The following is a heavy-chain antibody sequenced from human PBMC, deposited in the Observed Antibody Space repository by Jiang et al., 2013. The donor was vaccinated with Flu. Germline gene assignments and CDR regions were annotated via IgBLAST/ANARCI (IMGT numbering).Heavy chain of an antibody. CDR2: IRYDGSNK. D-gene: IGHD3-10*01. CDR3: VTRSSMIRGVIHQGGTQEDY. CDR1: GFTFSSYG. J-gene: IGHJ4*02. V-gene: IGHV3-30*02. Sequence: GGVVQPGGSLRLSCAASGFTFSSYGMHWVRQAPGKGLEWISFIRYDGSNKYYADSVKGRFTISRDNSKNTLFLQVNSLRAEDTAVYYCVTRSSMIRGVIHQGGTQEDYWGQGTLVTVSS.